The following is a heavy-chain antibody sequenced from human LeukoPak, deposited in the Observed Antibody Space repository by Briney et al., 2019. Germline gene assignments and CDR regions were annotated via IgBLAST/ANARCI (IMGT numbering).Heavy chain of an antibody. CDR3: TRGMLRQPPDY. V-gene: IGHV3-74*01. J-gene: IGHJ4*02. CDR2: INSDARST. Sequence: GGSLRLSCAASGFTLSNYWMHWVRHGPGKGLVWVSRINSDARSTSYADSVKGRFTISRDNAKNTLHLQMNRLRVEDTAIYYCTRGMLRQPPDYWGQGMLVTVSS. D-gene: IGHD2-15*01. CDR1: GFTLSNYW.